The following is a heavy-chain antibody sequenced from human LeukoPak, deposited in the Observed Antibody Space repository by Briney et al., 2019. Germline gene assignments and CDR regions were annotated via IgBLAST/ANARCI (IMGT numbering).Heavy chain of an antibody. CDR3: ARHKSGIDWFDP. Sequence: SETLSLTCTLSGDSISSSGYCWGWIRQPPGKGLECVGVICYTGNTYYNPSLKSRVTISVDTSKNQFSLRLSSVTAADTAVFYCARHKSGIDWFDPWGQGTLVTVSS. V-gene: IGHV4-39*01. CDR1: GDSISSSGYC. CDR2: ICYTGNT. D-gene: IGHD1-14*01. J-gene: IGHJ5*02.